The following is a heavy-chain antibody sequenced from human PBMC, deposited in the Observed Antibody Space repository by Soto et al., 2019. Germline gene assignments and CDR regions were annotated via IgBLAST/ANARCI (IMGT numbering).Heavy chain of an antibody. CDR2: ISGSGGST. J-gene: IGHJ6*02. V-gene: IGHV3-23*01. D-gene: IGHD3-10*01. CDR1: GFTFSSYA. Sequence: EVQLLESGGGLVQPGGSLRLSCAASGFTFSSYAMSWVRQAPGKGLEWVSAISGSGGSTYYADSVKGRFTISRDNSKNTLYLQMNSLRAEDTAVYYCAEDYWMVRGVFDVWGQGTTVTVSS. CDR3: AEDYWMVRGVFDV.